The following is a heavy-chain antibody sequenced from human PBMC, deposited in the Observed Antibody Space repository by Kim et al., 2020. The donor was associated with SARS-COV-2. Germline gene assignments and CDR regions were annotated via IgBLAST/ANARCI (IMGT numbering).Heavy chain of an antibody. J-gene: IGHJ3*02. Sequence: KCRFTISRDNAKNSLYLQMNGLRAEDTAVYYCARVGYYYGSGSYFDAFDIWGQGTMVTVSS. D-gene: IGHD3-10*01. V-gene: IGHV3-11*06. CDR3: ARVGYYYGSGSYFDAFDI.